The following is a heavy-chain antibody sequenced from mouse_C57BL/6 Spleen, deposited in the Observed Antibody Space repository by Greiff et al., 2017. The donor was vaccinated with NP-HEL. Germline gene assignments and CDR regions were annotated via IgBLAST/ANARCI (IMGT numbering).Heavy chain of an antibody. CDR3: ARYYYGSSSWFAY. V-gene: IGHV1-64*01. Sequence: VQLQQPGAELVKPGASVKLSCKASGYTFTSYWMPWVQQRPGQGLEWIGMIHPNSGSTNYNEKFKSKATLTVDKSSSTAYMQRSSLTSEDSAVYYCARYYYGSSSWFAYWGQGTLVTVPA. CDR2: IHPNSGST. CDR1: GYTFTSYW. D-gene: IGHD1-1*01. J-gene: IGHJ3*01.